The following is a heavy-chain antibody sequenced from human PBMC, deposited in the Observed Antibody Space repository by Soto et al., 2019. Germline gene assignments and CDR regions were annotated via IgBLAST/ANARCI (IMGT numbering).Heavy chain of an antibody. CDR3: VRSSGSQPRAGWFDP. CDR2: ISWNSVTI. CDR1: GFNFDDHA. J-gene: IGHJ5*02. Sequence: EVQLVESGGGLAQPGWSRRLSCAASGFNFDDHAMHWVRQVPGKGLEWGSGISWNSVTINYADSIKGRFTISRDNAKRTLYLQMNSLRPEDTAMYYCVRSSGSQPRAGWFDPWGQGTRVTVS. V-gene: IGHV3-9*01. D-gene: IGHD1-26*01.